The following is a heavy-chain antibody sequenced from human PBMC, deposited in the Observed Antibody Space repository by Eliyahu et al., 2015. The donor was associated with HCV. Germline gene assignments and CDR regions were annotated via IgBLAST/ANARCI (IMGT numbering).Heavy chain of an antibody. CDR2: IYTSGSS. V-gene: IGHV4-4*07. Sequence: QVQLQESGPGLVKPSETLSLTCXVSSGSIXNYYWSWXRQAAGKGLEWIGRIYTSGSSDYNPSLKSRVTMSVDTSRSQFSLKLTSVTASDTAVYYCARESRDYITSGYYIDYWGQGTLVTVSS. CDR3: ARESRDYITSGYYIDY. J-gene: IGHJ4*02. CDR1: SGSIXNYY. D-gene: IGHD3-22*01.